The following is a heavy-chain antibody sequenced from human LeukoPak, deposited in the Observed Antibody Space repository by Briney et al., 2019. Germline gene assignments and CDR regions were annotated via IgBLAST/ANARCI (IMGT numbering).Heavy chain of an antibody. CDR2: IYSGGAI. J-gene: IGHJ4*02. D-gene: IGHD1-14*01. Sequence: GGSLRLSCAASGFTFSSYAMSWVRQAPGKGLEWVSLIYSGGAIRYADSVKGRFTISRDSSKNTLFLQMNDLTVEDTARYYCARRPGNWGQGILVTVSS. CDR1: GFTFSSYA. CDR3: ARRPGN. V-gene: IGHV3-23*03.